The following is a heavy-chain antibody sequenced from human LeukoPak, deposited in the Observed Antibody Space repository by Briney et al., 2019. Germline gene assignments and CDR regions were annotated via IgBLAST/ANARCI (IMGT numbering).Heavy chain of an antibody. J-gene: IGHJ4*02. CDR2: INSDGSST. D-gene: IGHD2-21*02. CDR1: GFTFSSYA. CDR3: ARDLYCGGDCYSGDLDY. Sequence: GGSLRLSCAASGFTFSSYAMSWVRQAPGKGLVWVSRINSDGSSTSYADSVKGRFTISRDSAKNTLYLQMNSLRAEDTAVYYCARDLYCGGDCYSGDLDYWGQGTLVTVSS. V-gene: IGHV3-74*01.